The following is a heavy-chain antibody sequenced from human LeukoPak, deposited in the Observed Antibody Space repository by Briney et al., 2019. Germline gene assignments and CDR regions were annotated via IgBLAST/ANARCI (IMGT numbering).Heavy chain of an antibody. Sequence: PGRSLRLSCAASGFTFDDYAMHWVRQAPGKGLEWVSGISWNSGSIGYANSVKGRFTISRDNAKNSLYLQMNSLRAEDTALYYCARGDYYYDSSGYYYPDYWGQGTLVTVSS. V-gene: IGHV3-9*01. CDR3: ARGDYYYDSSGYYYPDY. D-gene: IGHD3-22*01. CDR1: GFTFDDYA. J-gene: IGHJ4*02. CDR2: ISWNSGSI.